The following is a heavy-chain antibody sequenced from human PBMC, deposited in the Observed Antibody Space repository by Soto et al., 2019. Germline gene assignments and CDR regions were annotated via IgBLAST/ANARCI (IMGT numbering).Heavy chain of an antibody. Sequence: VESLRLSCAASGFTFSTYWMNWVRQAPGKGLEWVANIKQDGSEKYYVDSVKGRFAISRDNAKDSLFLQMNNLRAEDTAVYYCVRDWSTFWGMDVWGQGTTVTVSS. J-gene: IGHJ6*02. V-gene: IGHV3-7*01. CDR1: GFTFSTYW. CDR3: VRDWSTFWGMDV. CDR2: IKQDGSEK.